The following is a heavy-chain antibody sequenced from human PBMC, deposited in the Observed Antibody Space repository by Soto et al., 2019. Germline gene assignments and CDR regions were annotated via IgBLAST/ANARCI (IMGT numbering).Heavy chain of an antibody. CDR1: GYTFTSYY. J-gene: IGHJ6*02. CDR2: FNPTGDTA. V-gene: IGHV1-46*01. CDR3: ARGGRIVDTGIGYYYHHAMDV. Sequence: GASVKVSCKASGYTFTSYYIHWVRQAPGQGLEWMGIFNPTGDTASYAQKLQGRVTMTRDTSTGTAYMELGSLRSEDTAVYYCARGGRIVDTGIGYYYHHAMDVWGQGTTVTVSS. D-gene: IGHD5-18*01.